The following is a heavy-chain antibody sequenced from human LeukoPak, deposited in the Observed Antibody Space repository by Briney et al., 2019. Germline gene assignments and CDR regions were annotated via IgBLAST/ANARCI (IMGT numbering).Heavy chain of an antibody. CDR3: ARDGYCSSTSCAHYYYYGMDV. Sequence: PGGSLRLSCAASGFTFSSYAMSWVRQAPGKGLEWVSAISGSGGSTFYADSVKGRFTISRDNSRNTLYLQMNSLRAEDTAVYYCARDGYCSSTSCAHYYYYGMDVWGQGTTVTVSS. D-gene: IGHD2-2*03. V-gene: IGHV3-23*01. CDR2: ISGSGGST. J-gene: IGHJ6*02. CDR1: GFTFSSYA.